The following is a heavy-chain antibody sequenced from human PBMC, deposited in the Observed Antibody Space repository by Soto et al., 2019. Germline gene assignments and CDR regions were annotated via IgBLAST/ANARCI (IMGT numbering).Heavy chain of an antibody. J-gene: IGHJ4*02. CDR3: AHTEQYYSGNSWLGRKPFDY. V-gene: IGHV2-5*02. Sequence: QITLKESGPTLVKPTQTLTLTCTFSGFSLRTSGVGVGWIRQPPGKALEWLALIYWDDGKRYSPSLKNRLTITNDTPTYQVVLTMTNMDPVDTATYSCAHTEQYYSGNSWLGRKPFDYWGQGTLVTVSS. CDR2: IYWDDGK. D-gene: IGHD1-26*01. CDR1: GFSLRTSGVG.